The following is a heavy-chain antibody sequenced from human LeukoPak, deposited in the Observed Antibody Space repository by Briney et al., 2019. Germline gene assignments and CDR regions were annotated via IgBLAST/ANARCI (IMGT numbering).Heavy chain of an antibody. V-gene: IGHV5-51*01. CDR1: EYSFTSYW. CDR3: ARLESDYGDYYYYGMDV. D-gene: IGHD4-17*01. CDR2: IYPGDSDT. J-gene: IGHJ6*02. Sequence: GESLEISCKGSEYSFTSYWIGWVRQMPGKGLEWMGIIYPGDSDTRYSPSFQGQVTISADKSISTVYLQWSSLKASDTAMYYCARLESDYGDYYYYGMDVWGQGTTVTVSS.